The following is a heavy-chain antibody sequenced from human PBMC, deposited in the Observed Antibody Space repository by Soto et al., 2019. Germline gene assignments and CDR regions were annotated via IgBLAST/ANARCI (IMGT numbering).Heavy chain of an antibody. D-gene: IGHD3-3*01. CDR1: GGTFSSYA. CDR3: ARDRTAAFGMVTPFDP. J-gene: IGHJ5*02. CDR2: IIPIFGTA. Sequence: GASVKVSCKASGGTFSSYAISWVRQAPGQGLEWMGGIIPIFGTANYAQKFQGRVTITADESTSTAYMELSSLRSEDTAVYYCARDRTAAFGMVTPFDPWGQGIMVTVYS. V-gene: IGHV1-69*13.